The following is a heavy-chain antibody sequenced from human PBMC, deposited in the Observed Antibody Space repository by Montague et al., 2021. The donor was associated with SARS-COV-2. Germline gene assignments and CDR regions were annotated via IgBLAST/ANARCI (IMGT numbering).Heavy chain of an antibody. CDR2: INHSGST. D-gene: IGHD4-11*01. Sequence: ETLSLTCAVYGGSFSGYYWSWIRQPPGKGLEWIGEINHSGSTKYNPSLKSRVTISVDTSKNQFSLKLTSVTAADTAVYYCARHLRVTTVTSHMYHYAMDVWGQGTTVTVSS. J-gene: IGHJ6*02. CDR1: GGSFSGYY. V-gene: IGHV4-34*01. CDR3: ARHLRVTTVTSHMYHYAMDV.